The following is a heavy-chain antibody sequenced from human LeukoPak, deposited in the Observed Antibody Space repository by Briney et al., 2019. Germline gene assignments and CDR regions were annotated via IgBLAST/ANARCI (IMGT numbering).Heavy chain of an antibody. CDR3: AKSHSEAQRGYFDY. D-gene: IGHD5-24*01. CDR1: GFTFSGSA. Sequence: GGSLRLSCAASGFTFSGSAMTRVRQAPGEGLEWVSSISDNGDSTYYADSVKGRFTISRDNSRDTLYVQMHSLRAEDAAVYYCAKSHSEAQRGYFDYWGQGTLVTVSS. J-gene: IGHJ4*02. V-gene: IGHV3-23*01. CDR2: ISDNGDST.